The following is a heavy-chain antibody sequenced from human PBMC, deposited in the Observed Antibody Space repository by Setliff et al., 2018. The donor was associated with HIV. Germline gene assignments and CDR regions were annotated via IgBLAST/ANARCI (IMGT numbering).Heavy chain of an antibody. CDR3: AASSAAISVADL. D-gene: IGHD6-19*01. CDR1: GGSISSYY. Sequence: TSETLSLTCTVSGGSISSYYWSWIRQPPGKGLEWIGYIYYSGSTNYNPSLKSRVTISVDTSKNQFSLKLSSVIAADTAVYYCAASSAAISVADLWGQGTLVTVSS. J-gene: IGHJ5*02. V-gene: IGHV4-59*01. CDR2: IYYSGST.